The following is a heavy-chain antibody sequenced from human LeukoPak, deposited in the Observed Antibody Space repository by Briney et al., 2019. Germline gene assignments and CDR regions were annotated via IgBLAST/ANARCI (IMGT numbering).Heavy chain of an antibody. CDR1: GFTFSSYW. J-gene: IGHJ6*03. Sequence: PGGSLRLSCAASGFTFSSYWMHWVRQAPGEGLVWVSRINSDGSSTSYADSVKGRFTISRDNAKNTLYLQMNSLRAEDTAVYYCASCLRHGYYYYMDVWGKGTTVTVSS. CDR2: INSDGSST. V-gene: IGHV3-74*01. D-gene: IGHD5/OR15-5a*01. CDR3: ASCLRHGYYYYMDV.